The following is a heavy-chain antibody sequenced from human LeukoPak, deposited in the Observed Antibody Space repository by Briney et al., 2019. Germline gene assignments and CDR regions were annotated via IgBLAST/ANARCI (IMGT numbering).Heavy chain of an antibody. CDR2: IKQDGSEK. CDR3: ARDFTPMGQQLSPH. J-gene: IGHJ1*01. D-gene: IGHD6-13*01. Sequence: AGGSLRLSCAASGLTFSSYWMHWVRQAPGKGLEWVANIKQDGSEKYYVDSVKGRFTISRDNSKNTLYLQMNSLRAEDTAVYYCARDFTPMGQQLSPHWGQGTLVTVSS. CDR1: GLTFSSYW. V-gene: IGHV3-7*01.